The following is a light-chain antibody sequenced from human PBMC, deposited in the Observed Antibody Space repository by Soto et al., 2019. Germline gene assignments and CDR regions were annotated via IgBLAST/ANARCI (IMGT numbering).Light chain of an antibody. Sequence: EIVMTQSPATLSVSPGERATLSCRASQTVNSRSLAWLQQKPGQAPRLLIYGTSSRATGIPSRFSGSGSGTEFTLTISSLQPDDFATYYCQHYNSYSEAFGQGTRLEIK. CDR3: QHYNSYSEA. J-gene: IGKJ5*01. CDR1: QTVNSRS. CDR2: GTS. V-gene: IGKV3D-15*01.